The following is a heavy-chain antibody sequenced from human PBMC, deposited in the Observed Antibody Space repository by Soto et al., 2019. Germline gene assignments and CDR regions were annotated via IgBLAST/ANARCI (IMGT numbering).Heavy chain of an antibody. V-gene: IGHV2-5*02. Sequence: QITLKESGPTLVKPTQTLTLTCTFSGFSLSTSKVGVAWIRQPPGKALEWLALIYWDDDKRYSPSLKSRLTITKDTSKNPVVLTMSNMDPVDTATYYGAHSPSVTYNFQYWGQGTLVTVSS. D-gene: IGHD2-21*02. J-gene: IGHJ1*01. CDR1: GFSLSTSKVG. CDR2: IYWDDDK. CDR3: AHSPSVTYNFQY.